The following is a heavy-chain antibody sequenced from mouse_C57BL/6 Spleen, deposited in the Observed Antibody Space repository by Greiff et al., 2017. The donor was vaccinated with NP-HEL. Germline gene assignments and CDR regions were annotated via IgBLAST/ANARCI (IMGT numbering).Heavy chain of an antibody. V-gene: IGHV1-26*01. Sequence: EVQLQQSGPELVKPGASVKISCKASGYTFTDYYMNWVKQSHGKSLEWIGDINPNNGGTSYNQKFKGKATLTVDKSSSTAYMELRSLTSEDSAVYYCARRGYDYDEAMDYWGQGTSVTVSS. J-gene: IGHJ4*01. CDR2: INPNNGGT. D-gene: IGHD2-4*01. CDR1: GYTFTDYY. CDR3: ARRGYDYDEAMDY.